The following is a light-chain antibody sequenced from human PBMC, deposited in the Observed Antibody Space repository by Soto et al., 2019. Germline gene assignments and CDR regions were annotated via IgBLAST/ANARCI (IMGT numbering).Light chain of an antibody. CDR1: QSISSW. CDR3: QQYNSYSSWT. Sequence: DKQMTQSPSTLSASVGDRVTITCRASQSISSWLAWYQQKPGKAPKLLIYKASSLESGVPSRFSGSGSGTEFTLTISSLQPDDFATYYCQQYNSYSSWTFGQGTKVEIK. CDR2: KAS. J-gene: IGKJ1*01. V-gene: IGKV1-5*03.